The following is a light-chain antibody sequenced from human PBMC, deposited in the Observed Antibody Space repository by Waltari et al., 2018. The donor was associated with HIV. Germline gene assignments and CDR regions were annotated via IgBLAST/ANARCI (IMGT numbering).Light chain of an antibody. CDR3: QQYKSYPLT. J-gene: IGKJ5*01. CDR2: WAS. Sequence: DIVMTQSPDSLPVSLGERATINCTASRSILYSSDNRNYLAWYQQKPRRPPRLLISWASTRESGVPDRFSGSGSGTDFTLTIDTLHSEDSATYYCQQYKSYPLTFGQGTRLEIK. CDR1: RSILYSSDNRNY. V-gene: IGKV4-1*01.